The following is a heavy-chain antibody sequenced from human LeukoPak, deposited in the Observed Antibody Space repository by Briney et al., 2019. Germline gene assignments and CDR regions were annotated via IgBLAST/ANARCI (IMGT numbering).Heavy chain of an antibody. Sequence: PGGSLRLXCAASGFTFSSYGMHWVRQAPGKGLEWVAFIRYDGSNKYYADSVKGRFTISRDNSKNTLYLQMNSLRAEDTAVYYCAKDLEMATILAFDIWGQGTMVTVSS. V-gene: IGHV3-30*02. J-gene: IGHJ3*02. CDR3: AKDLEMATILAFDI. CDR1: GFTFSSYG. D-gene: IGHD5-24*01. CDR2: IRYDGSNK.